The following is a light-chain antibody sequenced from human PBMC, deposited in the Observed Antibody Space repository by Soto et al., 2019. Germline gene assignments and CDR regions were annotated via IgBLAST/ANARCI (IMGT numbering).Light chain of an antibody. CDR2: GNN. CDR1: WSNIGAGHD. Sequence: QSVLTQPPSVSGAPGQSVTISCTGTWSNIGAGHDVHWYQQLPGTAPKLVIYGNNNRPTGAPDRFSGSKSGTSASLAITGLQAEDETDYYCQSFDSSLSIYIFGSGTKVTVL. CDR3: QSFDSSLSIYI. V-gene: IGLV1-40*01. J-gene: IGLJ1*01.